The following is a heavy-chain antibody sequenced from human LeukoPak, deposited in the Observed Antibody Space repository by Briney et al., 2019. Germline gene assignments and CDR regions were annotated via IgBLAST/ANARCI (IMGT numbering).Heavy chain of an antibody. D-gene: IGHD5-12*01. V-gene: IGHV5-51*01. J-gene: IGHJ4*02. CDR3: ARLARGYSGYDEEPYYFDY. CDR1: GYSFTSYW. CDR2: IYPGDSDT. Sequence: GESLKISCKGSGYSFTSYWIGWVRQMPGKGLEWMGIIYPGDSDTRYSPSFQGQVTISADKSISTAYLQWSSLKASDTAMYYCARLARGYSGYDEEPYYFDYWGQGTLVTVSS.